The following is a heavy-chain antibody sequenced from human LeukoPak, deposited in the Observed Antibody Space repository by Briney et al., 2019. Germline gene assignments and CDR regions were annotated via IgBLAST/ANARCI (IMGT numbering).Heavy chain of an antibody. V-gene: IGHV4-39*01. CDR2: IYYGGST. D-gene: IGHD3-10*01. CDR3: ARVHYGSGSLYYYYYYMDV. Sequence: SETLSLTCTVSGGSISRSRYYWGWIRQPPGKGLEWIGSIYYGGSTYYSPPLKSRVTISVDTSKNQFSLKLTSVTAADTAVYYCARVHYGSGSLYYYYYYMDVWGKGTTVTISS. CDR1: GGSISRSRYY. J-gene: IGHJ6*03.